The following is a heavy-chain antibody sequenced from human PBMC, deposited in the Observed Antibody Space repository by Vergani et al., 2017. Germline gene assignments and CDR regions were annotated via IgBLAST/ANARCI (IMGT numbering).Heavy chain of an antibody. D-gene: IGHD3-3*01. Sequence: QLQLQESGSGLVKPSQTLSLTCTVSGGSISSSSYYWGWIRQPPGKGLEWIGSIYYSGSTYYNPSLKSRVTISVDTSKNQFSLKLSSVTAADTAVYYCASQYYDFWSGYYNWFDPWGQGTLVTVSS. CDR1: GGSISSSSYY. CDR2: IYYSGST. CDR3: ASQYYDFWSGYYNWFDP. J-gene: IGHJ5*02. V-gene: IGHV4-39*01.